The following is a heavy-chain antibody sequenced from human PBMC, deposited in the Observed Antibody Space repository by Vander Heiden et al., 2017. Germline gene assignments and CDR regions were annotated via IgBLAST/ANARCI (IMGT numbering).Heavy chain of an antibody. Sequence: EVRLLESGGTLLQRGGYLGLSCAASGFSFSNSAMSWVRQAPGKGLEWVSAISGSGGSIYYADSVKGRFTISRDNSRNTLSLQMTSLRAEDTAVYYCAKDQGKYDFWSGYSLFENWGQGTLVTVSS. CDR2: ISGSGGSI. D-gene: IGHD3-3*01. CDR1: GFSFSNSA. CDR3: AKDQGKYDFWSGYSLFEN. J-gene: IGHJ4*02. V-gene: IGHV3-23*01.